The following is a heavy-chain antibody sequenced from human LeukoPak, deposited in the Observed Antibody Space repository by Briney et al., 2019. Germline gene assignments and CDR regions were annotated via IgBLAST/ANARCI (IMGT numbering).Heavy chain of an antibody. CDR1: GFTFSSYS. J-gene: IGHJ6*02. CDR3: AKDWGV. V-gene: IGHV3-23*01. CDR2: IGGSGDGT. Sequence: GGSLRLSCAASGFTFSSYSMNWVRQAPGKGLEWVSGIGGSGDGTSYADSVRGRFTISRDNSKNMLHLQMNSLRVEDTAVYYCAKDWGVWGQGTTVTVS. D-gene: IGHD3-16*01.